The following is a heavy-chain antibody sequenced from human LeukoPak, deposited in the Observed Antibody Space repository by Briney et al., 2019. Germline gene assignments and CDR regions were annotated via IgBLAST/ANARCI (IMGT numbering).Heavy chain of an antibody. CDR3: ARDTPGAGWFDP. V-gene: IGHV1-69*04. Sequence: SVKVSCKASGGTFSSYAISWVRQAPGQGLEWMGRIIPILGIANYAQKFQGRVTITADKSTSPAYMELSSLRSEDTAVYYCARDTPGAGWFDPWGQGTLVTVSS. D-gene: IGHD1-26*01. CDR2: IIPILGIA. J-gene: IGHJ5*02. CDR1: GGTFSSYA.